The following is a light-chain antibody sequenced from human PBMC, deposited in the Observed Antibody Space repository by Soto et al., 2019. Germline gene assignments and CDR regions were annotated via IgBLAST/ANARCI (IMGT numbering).Light chain of an antibody. CDR1: QGISGH. V-gene: IGKV3-15*01. J-gene: IGKJ1*01. Sequence: EIVMTQSPATLSLSPGERATLSCRASQGISGHLAWYQQKPGQAPRLLMYRTSTRATGIPARFSGSGSGTEVTLTISSLQSEDFAVYYCQQYNDWPRWTFGQGTKVEIK. CDR2: RTS. CDR3: QQYNDWPRWT.